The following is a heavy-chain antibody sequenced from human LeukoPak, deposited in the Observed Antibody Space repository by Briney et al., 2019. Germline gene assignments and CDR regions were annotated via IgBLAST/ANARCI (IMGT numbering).Heavy chain of an antibody. CDR3: ARVYSSSYNKRYFDY. D-gene: IGHD6-6*01. V-gene: IGHV1-46*01. CDR1: GYSFTTYY. Sequence: ASVRVSCKISGYSFTTYYVHWVRQAPGQGLEWMGIINPTGGSTRYAQKFQGRVTMTRDTSTSTVHMELSSLRSEDTAVYYCARVYSSSYNKRYFDYWGQGTLVSVSS. CDR2: INPTGGST. J-gene: IGHJ4*02.